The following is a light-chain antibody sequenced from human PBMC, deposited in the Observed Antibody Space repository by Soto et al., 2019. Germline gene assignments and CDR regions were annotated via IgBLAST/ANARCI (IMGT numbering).Light chain of an antibody. V-gene: IGKV3-11*01. J-gene: IGKJ4*01. Sequence: VLTQSPATLSLSPGGIGTLSCRASQSVSSYLAWYQQKPGQAPRLLIYDASNRATGIPARFSGSGSGTDFTLTISTLEPEDFAVYYCQQRSNWPLTFGGGTKVDI. CDR3: QQRSNWPLT. CDR2: DAS. CDR1: QSVSSY.